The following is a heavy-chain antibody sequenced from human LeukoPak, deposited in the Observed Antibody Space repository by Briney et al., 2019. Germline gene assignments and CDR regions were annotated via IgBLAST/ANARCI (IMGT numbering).Heavy chain of an antibody. V-gene: IGHV3-30*02. CDR3: TKDALARDFDL. CDR2: IRYDGSDT. D-gene: IGHD3-10*01. J-gene: IGHJ2*01. Sequence: GGSLRLSCAASGFTFKNYGMHWVRQAPGKGLEWVAFIRYDGSDTYYADSVKGRFIISRDNSKATLYLEMNSLRDDDTAVYFCTKDALARDFDLWGRGTLVAVSS. CDR1: GFTFKNYG.